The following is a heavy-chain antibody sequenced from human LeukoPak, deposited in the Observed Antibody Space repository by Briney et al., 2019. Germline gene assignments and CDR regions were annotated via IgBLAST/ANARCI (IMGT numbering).Heavy chain of an antibody. CDR3: ARGNLEWAAGTRWFDP. CDR1: GGSISSYY. V-gene: IGHV4-59*12. D-gene: IGHD6-13*01. CDR2: IYYSGST. Sequence: SETLSLTCTVSGGSISSYYWSWIRQPPGKGLEWIGYIYYSGSTNYNPSLKSRVTISVDTSKNQFSLKLSSVTAADTAIYYCARGNLEWAAGTRWFDPWGQGTLVTVSS. J-gene: IGHJ5*02.